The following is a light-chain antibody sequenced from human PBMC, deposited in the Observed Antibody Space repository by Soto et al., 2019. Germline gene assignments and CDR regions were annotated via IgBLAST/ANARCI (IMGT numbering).Light chain of an antibody. V-gene: IGLV2-23*02. CDR3: CSFAGSGTGV. J-gene: IGLJ1*01. CDR1: SSDIGSYNF. Sequence: QSVLTQPASVSGSPGQSIAISCSGASSDIGSYNFVSWYQQHPGKAHKLMIYEVNKRPSGISNRFSGSKSGNTASLTISGLQAEDEADYYCCSFAGSGTGVFGTGTKVTVL. CDR2: EVN.